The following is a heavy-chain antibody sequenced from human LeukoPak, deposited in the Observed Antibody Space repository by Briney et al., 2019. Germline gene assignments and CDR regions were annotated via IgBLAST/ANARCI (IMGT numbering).Heavy chain of an antibody. Sequence: PGGSLRLSCAASGFTFSRYWMSWVRQAPGKGLEWVANINQDGSEKYFVDSVKGRFTISRDHAKNSLYLQMNSLRAEDTAVYYCVRSSGDYWGQGTLVTVSS. CDR2: INQDGSEK. V-gene: IGHV3-7*01. J-gene: IGHJ4*02. D-gene: IGHD6-25*01. CDR1: GFTFSRYW. CDR3: VRSSGDY.